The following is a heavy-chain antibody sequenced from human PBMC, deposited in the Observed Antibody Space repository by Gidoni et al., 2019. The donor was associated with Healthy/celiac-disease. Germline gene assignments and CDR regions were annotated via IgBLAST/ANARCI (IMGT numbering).Heavy chain of an antibody. D-gene: IGHD3-16*01. CDR3: ARYTFGGVRAKYYFDY. J-gene: IGHJ4*02. CDR1: GGSFSGYY. V-gene: IGHV4-34*01. Sequence: QLQLQQWGAGLLKPSETLSLTCAVYGGSFSGYYWSWIRQPPGKGLEWIGEITHSGSTNYNPSLKSRVTISVDTSKNQFSLKLSSVTAADTAVYYCARYTFGGVRAKYYFDYWGQGTLVTVSS. CDR2: ITHSGST.